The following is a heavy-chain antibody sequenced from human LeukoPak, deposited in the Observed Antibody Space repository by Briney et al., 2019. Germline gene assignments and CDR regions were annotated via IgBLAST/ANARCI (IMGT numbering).Heavy chain of an antibody. V-gene: IGHV5-51*01. Sequence: GESLNISCKGSGYSFTSYWIGWVRQMPGKCLEWMGIIYPGDSDTRYSPSFQGQVTISADKSISTAYLQWSSLKASDTAMYYCARGYCGGDCYSSGEFDYWGQGTLVTVSS. CDR3: ARGYCGGDCYSSGEFDY. CDR2: IYPGDSDT. D-gene: IGHD2-21*02. J-gene: IGHJ4*02. CDR1: GYSFTSYW.